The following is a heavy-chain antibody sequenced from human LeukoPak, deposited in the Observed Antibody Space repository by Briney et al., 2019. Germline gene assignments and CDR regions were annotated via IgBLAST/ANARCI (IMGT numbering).Heavy chain of an antibody. D-gene: IGHD2-2*01. CDR1: GGSISSYY. Sequence: SETLSLTCTVSGGSISSYYWSWIRQPPGKGLEWIGYIYTSGSTNYNPSLKSRVTISVDTSKNQFSLKLSSVTAADTAVYYCARQVGYCSSTSCYPFDYWGQGTLVTVSS. J-gene: IGHJ4*02. V-gene: IGHV4-4*09. CDR3: ARQVGYCSSTSCYPFDY. CDR2: IYTSGST.